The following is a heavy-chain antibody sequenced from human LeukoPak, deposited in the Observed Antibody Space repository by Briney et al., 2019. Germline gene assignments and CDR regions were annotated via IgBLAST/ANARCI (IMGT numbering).Heavy chain of an antibody. D-gene: IGHD3-10*01. CDR2: ISWNSDNI. CDR1: GFTFDDSA. J-gene: IGHJ4*02. Sequence: GGSLRLSCAASGFTFDDSAMHWVRQNPEKGLEWVSGISWNSDNIAYVDSVKGRFTIPRDNRKNSLYLQMDSLRPEDTALYYCVKDGGSYGSGSNSFSHWGQGTLVIVS. V-gene: IGHV3-9*01. CDR3: VKDGGSYGSGSNSFSH.